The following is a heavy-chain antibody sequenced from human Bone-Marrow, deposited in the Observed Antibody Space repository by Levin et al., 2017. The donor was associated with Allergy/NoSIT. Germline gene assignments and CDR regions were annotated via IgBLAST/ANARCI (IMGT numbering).Heavy chain of an antibody. D-gene: IGHD2-15*01. Sequence: TSETLSLTCTVSGDSISTYYWSWIRQPPGKGLEWIGYVFYTGSSNYNPSLKSRVTISVETSKNQFSLKLSAVTAADTAIYYCARLLRGHLPKYFDYWGQGTLVTVSS. CDR1: GDSISTYY. CDR3: ARLLRGHLPKYFDY. J-gene: IGHJ4*02. CDR2: VFYTGSS. V-gene: IGHV4-59*08.